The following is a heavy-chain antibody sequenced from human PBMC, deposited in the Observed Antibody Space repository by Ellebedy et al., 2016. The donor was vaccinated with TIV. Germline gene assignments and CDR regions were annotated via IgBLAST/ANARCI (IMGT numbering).Heavy chain of an antibody. Sequence: GESLKISCAASGFSVSSSYLTWVRQAPAKGLEWVSVLHSGCNTNYADSVKGRFNISRDNAENSLYLQMNSLRPEDTAVYHCARDRTIRYFDWVIEHWGQGTLVTVSS. J-gene: IGHJ1*01. V-gene: IGHV3-53*05. CDR1: GFSVSSSY. CDR2: LHSGCNT. D-gene: IGHD3-9*01. CDR3: ARDRTIRYFDWVIEH.